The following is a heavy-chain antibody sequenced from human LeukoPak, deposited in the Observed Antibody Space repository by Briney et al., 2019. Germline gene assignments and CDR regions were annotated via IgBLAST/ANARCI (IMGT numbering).Heavy chain of an antibody. J-gene: IGHJ6*03. CDR3: ARVRQQQLVGYYYYMDV. Sequence: PGGSLRLSCAASGFTFSSYAMSWVRQAPGKGLEWVSANSGSGGSTYYADSVKGRFTISRDNSKNTLYLQMNSLRAEDTAVYYCARVRQQQLVGYYYYMDVWGKGTTVTISS. CDR1: GFTFSSYA. V-gene: IGHV3-23*01. CDR2: NSGSGGST. D-gene: IGHD6-13*01.